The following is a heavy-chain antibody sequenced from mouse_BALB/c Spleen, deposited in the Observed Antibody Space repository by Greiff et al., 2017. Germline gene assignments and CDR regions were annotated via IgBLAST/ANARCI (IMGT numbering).Heavy chain of an antibody. D-gene: IGHD3-1*01. V-gene: IGHV1-39*01. CDR3: AGGTGGPWFAY. J-gene: IGHJ3*01. Sequence: EVKLQESGPELEKPGASVEISCKASGYSFTGYNMNWVKQSNGKSLEWIGNIDPYYGGTSYNQKFKGKATLTVDKSSSTAYMQLKSLTSEDSAVYYCAGGTGGPWFAYWGQGTLVTVSA. CDR1: GYSFTGYN. CDR2: IDPYYGGT.